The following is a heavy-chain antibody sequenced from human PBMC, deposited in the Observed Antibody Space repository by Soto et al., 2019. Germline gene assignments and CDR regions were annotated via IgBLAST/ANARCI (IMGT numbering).Heavy chain of an antibody. CDR3: ARENWYSLDV. CDR1: GFSFSSYF. J-gene: IGHJ6*02. D-gene: IGHD1-26*01. V-gene: IGHV3-74*01. Sequence: GGSLRLSCAASGFSFSSYFMAWVRQAPGEGLVSVSHVPGDGSRASYADSVRGRFTISRDNAKNTLYLQMDSLRDEDTAIYYCARENWYSLDVWGQGTTVTVSS. CDR2: VPGDGSRA.